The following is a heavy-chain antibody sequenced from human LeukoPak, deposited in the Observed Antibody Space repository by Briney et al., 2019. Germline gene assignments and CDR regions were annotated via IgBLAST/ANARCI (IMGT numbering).Heavy chain of an antibody. CDR3: ARQDYGDIIDY. D-gene: IGHD4-17*01. CDR2: IYPGDSDT. J-gene: IGHJ4*02. V-gene: IGHV5-51*01. Sequence: GESLKISCKGSGYTFTSYWIAWVRLMPGKGLEWMGIIYPGDSDTRYSPSFQGQITISADKSISTAYLQWSSLKASDTAMYYCARQDYGDIIDYWGQGTLVTVSS. CDR1: GYTFTSYW.